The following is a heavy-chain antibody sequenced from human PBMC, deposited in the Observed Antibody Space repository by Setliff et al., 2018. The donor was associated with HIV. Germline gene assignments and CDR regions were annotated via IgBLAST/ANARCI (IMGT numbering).Heavy chain of an antibody. D-gene: IGHD2-2*01. CDR3: ARERRGCTSNSCYVDAFDL. CDR1: EYNFTKYS. Sequence: ASVKVSCKASEYNFTKYSMHWVRQAPGQSLEWMGWINGGNGNTKYSQKFLARVTFTRDTSASTAYMELSSLRSEDTAVYYCARERRGCTSNSCYVDAFDLWDQGTMVTVSS. V-gene: IGHV1-3*01. J-gene: IGHJ3*01. CDR2: INGGNGNT.